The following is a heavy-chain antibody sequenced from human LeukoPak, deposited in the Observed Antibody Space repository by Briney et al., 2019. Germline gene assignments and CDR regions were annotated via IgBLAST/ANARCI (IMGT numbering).Heavy chain of an antibody. D-gene: IGHD3-3*01. V-gene: IGHV4-59*01. CDR2: IYYSGNT. CDR3: ARYLWSAYHNFDF. CDR1: GGSIDNYY. Sequence: KASETLSLTCTVSGGSIDNYYWSWIRQPPGKGLEWVGHIYYSGNTYYILSLESRVTTSVDRSTNQLSLKLSSVTAADTAAYYCARYLWSAYHNFDFGGRG. J-gene: IGHJ4*02.